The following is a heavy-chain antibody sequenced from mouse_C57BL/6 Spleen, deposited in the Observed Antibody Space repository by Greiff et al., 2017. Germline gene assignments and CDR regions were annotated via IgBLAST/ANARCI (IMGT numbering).Heavy chain of an antibody. CDR3: TRKEIYYSNFLDY. D-gene: IGHD2-5*01. Sequence: QVQLQQSGTELVRPGASVTLSCKASGYTFTDYEMHWVKQTPVHGLEWIGAIDPETGGTAYNQKFKGKAILTADKSSSTAYMELRSLTSEDSAVYYCTRKEIYYSNFLDYWGQGTTLTVSS. CDR1: GYTFTDYE. J-gene: IGHJ2*01. V-gene: IGHV1-15*01. CDR2: IDPETGGT.